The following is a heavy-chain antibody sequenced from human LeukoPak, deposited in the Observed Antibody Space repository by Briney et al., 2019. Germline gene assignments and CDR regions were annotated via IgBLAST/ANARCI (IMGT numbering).Heavy chain of an antibody. V-gene: IGHV3-30*04. CDR2: ISYDGSNK. J-gene: IGHJ4*02. CDR1: GFTFSSYA. CDR3: ARDRGYSYGPFDY. Sequence: GRSLRLSCAASGFTFSSYAMHWVRQAPGKGLEWVAVISYDGSNKYYADSVKGRFTISRDNSKNTLYLLMDSLRAEDTAVYYCARDRGYSYGPFDYWGLGTLVTVSS. D-gene: IGHD5-18*01.